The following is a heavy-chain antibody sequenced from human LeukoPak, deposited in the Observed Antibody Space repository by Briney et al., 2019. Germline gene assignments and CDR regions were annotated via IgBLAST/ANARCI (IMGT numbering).Heavy chain of an antibody. D-gene: IGHD5-12*01. CDR1: GFTFSDYY. V-gene: IGHV3-11*04. J-gene: IGHJ4*02. Sequence: GESLTLSCAASGFTFSDYYMGWIRLPPGEGLEWASYIGSSGSKTYHAHSAKGRPTTSTDHAKNSLYLQLSSLTAEDTAVSYCAKEIGYGQVAFDHWPGGTVVTVSS. CDR3: AKEIGYGQVAFDH. CDR2: IGSSGSKT.